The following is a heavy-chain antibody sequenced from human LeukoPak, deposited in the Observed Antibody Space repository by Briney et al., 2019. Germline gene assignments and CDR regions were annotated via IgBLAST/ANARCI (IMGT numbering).Heavy chain of an antibody. Sequence: GGSLRLSCAASGFTFSSYAMSWVRQAAGKGLEWVSSISSSSSYIYYADSVKGRFTISRDNAKNSLYLQMNSLRAEDTAVYYCARDRLGNYWGQGTLVTVSS. J-gene: IGHJ4*02. CDR2: ISSSSSYI. D-gene: IGHD3-22*01. V-gene: IGHV3-21*01. CDR3: ARDRLGNY. CDR1: GFTFSSYA.